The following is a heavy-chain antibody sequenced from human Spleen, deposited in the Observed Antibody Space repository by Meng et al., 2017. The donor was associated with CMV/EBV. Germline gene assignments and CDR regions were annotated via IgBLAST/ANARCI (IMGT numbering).Heavy chain of an antibody. CDR1: GFTFSSYA. J-gene: IGHJ3*02. CDR2: ISYDGSNK. Sequence: GGSLRLSCAASGFTFSSYAMHWVRQAPGKGLEWVAVISYDGSNKYYADSVKGRFTISRDNSKNTLYLQMNSLRADDTAVYYCARDQGTGAYTVQKFLGDAFDIWGQGTMVTVSS. D-gene: IGHD2-21*01. CDR3: ARDQGTGAYTVQKFLGDAFDI. V-gene: IGHV3-30*04.